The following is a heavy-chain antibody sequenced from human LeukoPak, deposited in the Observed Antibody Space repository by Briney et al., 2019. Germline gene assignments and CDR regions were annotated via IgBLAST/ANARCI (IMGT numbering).Heavy chain of an antibody. CDR3: ATVTTMIRGVVGDI. Sequence: GGSLRLSCAASGFTFSNAWMSWVRQAPGKGLEWVGRVKSKADGGTTHSAAPGRFTISRDDSKNTLYLLMNSLKAADTAVYYCATVTTMIRGVVGDIWGQGTMVTVSS. D-gene: IGHD3-10*01. V-gene: IGHV3-15*01. CDR1: GFTFSNAW. J-gene: IGHJ3*02. CDR2: VKSKADGGTT.